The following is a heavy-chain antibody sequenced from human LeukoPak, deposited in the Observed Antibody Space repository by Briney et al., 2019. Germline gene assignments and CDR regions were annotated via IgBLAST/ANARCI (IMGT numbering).Heavy chain of an antibody. D-gene: IGHD3-10*01. V-gene: IGHV4-34*01. CDR1: GGSFSGYY. Sequence: PETLSLTCAVYGGSFSGYYWSWIRQPPGKGLEWIGEINHSGSTNYNPSLKSRVTISVDTSKNQFSLKLSSVTAADTAVYYCARDYYGSGSYDYWGQGTLVTVSS. CDR3: ARDYYGSGSYDY. J-gene: IGHJ4*02. CDR2: INHSGST.